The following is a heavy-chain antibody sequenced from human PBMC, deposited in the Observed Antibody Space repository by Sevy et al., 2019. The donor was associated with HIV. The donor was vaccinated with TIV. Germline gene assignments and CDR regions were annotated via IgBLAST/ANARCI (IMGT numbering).Heavy chain of an antibody. CDR2: VSYGGNNK. CDR3: ARAFGLRHFDY. D-gene: IGHD5-12*01. V-gene: IGHV3-30*04. J-gene: IGHJ4*02. CDR1: GFTFSTYA. Sequence: GGSLRLSCAASGFTFSTYAIHWVRQAPGKGLEWVAVVSYGGNNKYYAHSVKGRFTISRDNSKNTLYLQMNSLRAEDTAVYYCARAFGLRHFDYWGQGTLVTVSS.